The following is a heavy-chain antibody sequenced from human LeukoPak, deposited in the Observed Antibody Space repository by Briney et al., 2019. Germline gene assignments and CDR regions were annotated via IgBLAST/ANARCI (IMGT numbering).Heavy chain of an antibody. CDR3: AKKYYYGSGSYRYYYYGMDV. CDR2: ISGSGGTT. Sequence: GGSLRLSCAASGFTFSNNAMTWVRQAPGKGLEGVSSISGSGGTTFYADSVKGRFTISRDNSKNTRYLQMNSLRAEDTAVYYCAKKYYYGSGSYRYYYYGMDVWGQGTTVTVSS. CDR1: GFTFSNNA. J-gene: IGHJ6*02. D-gene: IGHD3-10*01. V-gene: IGHV3-23*01.